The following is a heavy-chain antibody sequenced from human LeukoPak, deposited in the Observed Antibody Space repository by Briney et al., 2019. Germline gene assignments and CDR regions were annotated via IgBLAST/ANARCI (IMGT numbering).Heavy chain of an antibody. J-gene: IGHJ4*02. D-gene: IGHD6-13*01. CDR3: ARVAAAIDY. V-gene: IGHV4-59*01. CDR1: GGSISSYY. CDR2: IYYSGST. Sequence: SETLSLTCTVSGGSISSYYWSWIRQPPGKGLEWIGYIYYSGSTNYNPSLKSRVTISVGTSKNQFSLKLSSVTAADTAVYYCARVAAAIDYWGQGTLVTVSS.